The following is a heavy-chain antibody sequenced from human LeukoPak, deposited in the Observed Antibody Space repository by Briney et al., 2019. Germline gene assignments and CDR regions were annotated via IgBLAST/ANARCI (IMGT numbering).Heavy chain of an antibody. J-gene: IGHJ4*02. CDR3: ARCDGTTWIDY. CDR1: GFTFSSYA. D-gene: IGHD1-7*01. V-gene: IGHV3-30-3*01. Sequence: GGSLRLSCAASGFTFSSYAMHWVRQAPGKGLEWVAVISYDGSNQYYADSVKGRFTISRDNSKNTLYLQMNSLRAEDTAVYYCARCDGTTWIDYWGQGTLVTVSS. CDR2: ISYDGSNQ.